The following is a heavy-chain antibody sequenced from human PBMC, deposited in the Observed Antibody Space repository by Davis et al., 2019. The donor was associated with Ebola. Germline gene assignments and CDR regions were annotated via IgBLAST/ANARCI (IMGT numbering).Heavy chain of an antibody. CDR1: GGTFSSNA. CDR2: IIPIFGTT. CDR3: AGDRGGDYSFDY. Sequence: SVKVSCKASGGTFSSNAISWVRQAPGQGLEWMAGIIPIFGTTSYAQKFQGRVTITRDTSASTAYMELSSLRSEDTSVYYCAGDRGGDYSFDYWGQGTLVTVSS. J-gene: IGHJ4*02. V-gene: IGHV1-69*05. D-gene: IGHD3-10*01.